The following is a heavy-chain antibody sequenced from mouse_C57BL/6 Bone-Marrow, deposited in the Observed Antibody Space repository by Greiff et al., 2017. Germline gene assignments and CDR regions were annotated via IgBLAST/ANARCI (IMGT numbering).Heavy chain of an antibody. V-gene: IGHV5-12*01. D-gene: IGHD1-1*01. CDR2: ISNGGGST. CDR3: ARQSYYGSSWYFDV. J-gene: IGHJ1*03. Sequence: DVMLVESGGGLVQPGGSLTLSCAASGFTFSDYYMYWVRQTPEKRLEWVAYISNGGGSTYYPATVKGRFTISRDNAKNTLYLQMSRLNAEDTAMYYGARQSYYGSSWYFDVWGTGTTVTVSS. CDR1: GFTFSDYY.